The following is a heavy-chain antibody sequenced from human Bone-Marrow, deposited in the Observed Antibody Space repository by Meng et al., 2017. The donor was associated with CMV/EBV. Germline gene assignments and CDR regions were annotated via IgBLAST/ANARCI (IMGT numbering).Heavy chain of an antibody. V-gene: IGHV4-59*01. CDR2: IYYSGST. CDR3: ARDGIAYSSSSGFYY. Sequence: GSLRLSCAVYGGSFSGYYWSWIRQPPGKGLEWIGNIYYSGSTNYNPSLKSRVTISVDTSKNQFSLKLSSVTAADTAVYYCARDGIAYSSSSGFYYWGQGTLVTVSS. D-gene: IGHD6-6*01. CDR1: GGSFSGYY. J-gene: IGHJ4*02.